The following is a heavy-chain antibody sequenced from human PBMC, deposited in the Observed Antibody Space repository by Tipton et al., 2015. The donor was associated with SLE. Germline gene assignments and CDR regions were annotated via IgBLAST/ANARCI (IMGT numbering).Heavy chain of an antibody. CDR3: ARHGRGSAFFDY. Sequence: QSGAEVKKPGASVKVSCKASGYTFTSYDFNWVRQATGQGLEWMGWMTPNSGNTGYAQRFQGRVTMTRNTSISTAYMELSSLRSEDTAVYYCARHGRGSAFFDYWGQGTLVTVSS. J-gene: IGHJ4*02. CDR2: MTPNSGNT. CDR1: GYTFTSYD. V-gene: IGHV1-8*01. D-gene: IGHD2-2*01.